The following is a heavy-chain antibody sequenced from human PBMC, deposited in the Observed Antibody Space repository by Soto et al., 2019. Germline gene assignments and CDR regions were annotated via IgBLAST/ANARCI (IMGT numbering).Heavy chain of an antibody. D-gene: IGHD3-22*01. V-gene: IGHV3-64D*06. J-gene: IGHJ4*02. Sequence: GGSLRLSCSASGFTFSSYAMHWVRQAPGKGLEYVSAISSNGGSTYYADSVKGRFTISRDNSKNSLYLQMSILIAEDTAVYYCAKPYYYDSSGYYFDYWGQGT. CDR3: AKPYYYDSSGYYFDY. CDR1: GFTFSSYA. CDR2: ISSNGGST.